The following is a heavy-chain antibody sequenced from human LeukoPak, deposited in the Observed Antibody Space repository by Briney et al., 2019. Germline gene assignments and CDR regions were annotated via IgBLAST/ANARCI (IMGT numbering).Heavy chain of an antibody. D-gene: IGHD3-10*01. CDR3: ARDADYYGSGIFDY. V-gene: IGHV4-34*01. J-gene: IGHJ4*02. CDR2: INHSGST. CDR1: GGSFSGYY. Sequence: SETLSLTCAVYGGSFSGYYWSWIRQPPGKGLEWIGEINHSGSTNYNPSLKSRVTISVDTSKNQFSLKLSSVTAADTAVYYCARDADYYGSGIFDYWGQGTLVTVSS.